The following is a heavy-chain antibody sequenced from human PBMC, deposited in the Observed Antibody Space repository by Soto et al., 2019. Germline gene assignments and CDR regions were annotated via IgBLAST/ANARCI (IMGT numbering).Heavy chain of an antibody. V-gene: IGHV3-23*01. Sequence: GSLRLSCAASGFTFSSYAMSWVRQAPGKGLEWVSAISGSGGSTYYTDSVKGRFTISRDNSKNTLYLQMNSLRAEDTAIYYCAKAIVGRGYFHYWGQGTLVTVSS. J-gene: IGHJ4*02. D-gene: IGHD2-15*01. CDR3: AKAIVGRGYFHY. CDR2: ISGSGGST. CDR1: GFTFSSYA.